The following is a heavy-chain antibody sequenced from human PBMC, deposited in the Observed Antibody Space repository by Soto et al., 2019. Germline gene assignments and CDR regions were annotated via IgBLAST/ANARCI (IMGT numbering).Heavy chain of an antibody. Sequence: QVQLQESGPGLVKPSETLSLTCTVSGGSISSYYWSWIRQPPGKGLEWIGYIYYSGSTNYNPSLKSRVTISVDTSKNQFSLKLSSVTAADTAVYYCARDLVRVYGDYREGWFDPWGQGTLVTVSS. V-gene: IGHV4-59*01. CDR1: GGSISSYY. CDR3: ARDLVRVYGDYREGWFDP. J-gene: IGHJ5*02. D-gene: IGHD4-17*01. CDR2: IYYSGST.